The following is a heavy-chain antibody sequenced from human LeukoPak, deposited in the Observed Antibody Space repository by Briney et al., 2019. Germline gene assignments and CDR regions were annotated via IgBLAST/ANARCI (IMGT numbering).Heavy chain of an antibody. CDR3: ARDLGYCSSTSCPQDDAFDI. D-gene: IGHD2-2*01. J-gene: IGHJ3*02. CDR1: GYTFTSYY. V-gene: IGHV1-46*01. Sequence: ASVKVSCKASGYTFTSYYMHWVRQAPGQGLEWMGITNPSGGSTSYAQKFQGRVTMTRDMSTSTVYMELSSLRSEDTALYYCARDLGYCSSTSCPQDDAFDIWGQGTMVTVSS. CDR2: TNPSGGST.